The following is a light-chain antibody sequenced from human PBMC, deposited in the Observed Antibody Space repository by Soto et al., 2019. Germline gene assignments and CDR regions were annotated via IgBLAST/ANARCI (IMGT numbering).Light chain of an antibody. Sequence: DIHMTQSPSSLSASVGDRVTITCRASQSVTTNLNWYQQTPGKAPKLLIYVASSLQSGVPSRFSGSGSGTDFTLTISSLQPEDFATYYCQQSYSTPYTFGQGTKLEIK. V-gene: IGKV1-39*01. J-gene: IGKJ2*01. CDR2: VAS. CDR3: QQSYSTPYT. CDR1: QSVTTN.